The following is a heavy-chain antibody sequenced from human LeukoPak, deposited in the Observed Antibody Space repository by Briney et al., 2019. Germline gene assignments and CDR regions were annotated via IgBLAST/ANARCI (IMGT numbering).Heavy chain of an antibody. V-gene: IGHV3-23*01. CDR2: MSGSGDRT. D-gene: IGHD3-22*01. Sequence: GGSLRLPCAVSGIPLSNYGMSWARHAPGKGLEWVAGMSGSGDRTNYADSVKGRFTISRDNPKNTLYLQMNSLRAEDTAVYFCAKRGVVIRVILVGFHKEAYYFDSWGQGALVTVSS. J-gene: IGHJ4*02. CDR3: AKRGVVIRVILVGFHKEAYYFDS. CDR1: GIPLSNYG.